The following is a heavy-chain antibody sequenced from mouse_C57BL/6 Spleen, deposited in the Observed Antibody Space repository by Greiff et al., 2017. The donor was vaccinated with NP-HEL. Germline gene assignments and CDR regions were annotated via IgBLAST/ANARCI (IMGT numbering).Heavy chain of an antibody. CDR1: GFTFSSYA. J-gene: IGHJ4*01. CDR2: ISDGGSYT. D-gene: IGHD2-3*01. V-gene: IGHV5-4*03. CDR3: ARYNDGYSYAMDH. Sequence: DVKLVESGGGLVKPGGSLKLSCAASGFTFSSYAMSWVRQTPEKRLEWVATISDGGSYTYYPDNVKGRFTISRDNAKNNLYLQMSHLKSEDTAMYYCARYNDGYSYAMDHWGQGTSVTVSS.